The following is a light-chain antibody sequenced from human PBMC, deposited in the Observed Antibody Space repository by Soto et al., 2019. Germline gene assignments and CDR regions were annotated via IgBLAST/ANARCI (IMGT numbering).Light chain of an antibody. Sequence: IVMTQSTGTLSLSPGERATISCRASQGIGSSYLAWYHHKSGQAPRLLIYVASSRATSIPDRYSGSGSGTDFTLTISRLEPEDFGVYYCQQLGSYIPHTFGQAKKLDSK. J-gene: IGKJ2*01. CDR1: QGIGSSY. CDR3: QQLGSYIPHT. CDR2: VAS. V-gene: IGKV3-20*01.